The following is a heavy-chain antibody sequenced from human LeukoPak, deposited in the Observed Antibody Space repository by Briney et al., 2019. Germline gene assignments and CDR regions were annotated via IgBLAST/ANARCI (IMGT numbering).Heavy chain of an antibody. CDR3: AKSHYYGSGSIDY. Sequence: GGSLRLSCAASGFTFSSYAMSWVRQAPGKGPAWISTVSASGDSTSYADSVKGRFTISRDNSKNALYLQVNSLRADDAALYYCAKSHYYGSGSIDYWGQGTLVTVSS. V-gene: IGHV3-23*01. J-gene: IGHJ4*02. CDR1: GFTFSSYA. D-gene: IGHD3-10*01. CDR2: VSASGDST.